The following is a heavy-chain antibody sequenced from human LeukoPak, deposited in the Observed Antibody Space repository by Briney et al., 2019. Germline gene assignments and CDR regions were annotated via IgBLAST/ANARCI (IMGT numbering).Heavy chain of an antibody. Sequence: TGGSLRLSCAASGFTVSSNYMSWVRQAPGQGLVWVSRINHDGSATNYMDSVKGRFTISRDNAKNTVFLQMNSLRAEDTAVFYCVRDRFYGMDVWGQGTTVTVSS. CDR3: VRDRFYGMDV. CDR1: GFTVSSNY. J-gene: IGHJ6*02. V-gene: IGHV3-74*01. CDR2: INHDGSAT.